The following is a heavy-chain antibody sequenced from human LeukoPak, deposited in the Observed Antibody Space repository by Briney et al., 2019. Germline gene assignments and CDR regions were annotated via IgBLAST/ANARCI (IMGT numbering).Heavy chain of an antibody. V-gene: IGHV3-7*05. J-gene: IGHJ4*02. CDR1: GFTFTTYG. Sequence: GGSLRLSCAASGFTFTTYGMTWVRQAPGKGLEGVANINQDGSEKDYVDSVKGRFTISRDNAENSLFLQMSSLRAEDTGVYFCARANWYRLDFWGQGTLVTVSS. CDR2: INQDGSEK. CDR3: ARANWYRLDF. D-gene: IGHD6-13*01.